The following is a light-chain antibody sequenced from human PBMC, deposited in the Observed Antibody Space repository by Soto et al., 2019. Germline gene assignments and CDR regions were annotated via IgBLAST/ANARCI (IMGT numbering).Light chain of an antibody. V-gene: IGKV3-20*01. Sequence: EIVLTHSPGTLSLSPCERATLSFSASQSVSSSYLAWYQQKPGQAPKLLIYGASSRATGLPDRFSGSGSGTDFTLTISRLEPEDFVVYYCQQYGSSPPLTFGGGTKVDIK. CDR1: QSVSSSY. CDR2: GAS. CDR3: QQYGSSPPLT. J-gene: IGKJ4*01.